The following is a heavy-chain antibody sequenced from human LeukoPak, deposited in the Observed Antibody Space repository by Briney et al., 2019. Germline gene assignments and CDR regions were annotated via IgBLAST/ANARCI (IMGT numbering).Heavy chain of an antibody. CDR3: ATGEDAFDI. Sequence: PGGSLRLSCAASGFTFSSFAMHWVRQAPGKGLEWVANIKQDGSEKYYVDSVKGRFTISRDNAKNSLYLQMNSLRAEDTAVYYCATGEDAFDIWGQGTMVTVSS. D-gene: IGHD7-27*01. CDR2: IKQDGSEK. J-gene: IGHJ3*02. V-gene: IGHV3-7*01. CDR1: GFTFSSFA.